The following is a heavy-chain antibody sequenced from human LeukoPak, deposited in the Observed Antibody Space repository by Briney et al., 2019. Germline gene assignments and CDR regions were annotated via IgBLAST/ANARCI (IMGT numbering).Heavy chain of an antibody. CDR3: ARESGRGGDDPFDI. CDR1: GFTFSSYS. Sequence: PGGSLRLSCAASGFTFSSYSMNWVRQAPGKGLEWVSSISSSSSYIYYADSVKGRFTTSRDNAKNSLYLQMNSLRAEDTAVYYCARESGRGGDDPFDIWGQGQWSPSLQ. J-gene: IGHJ3*02. V-gene: IGHV3-21*01. D-gene: IGHD3-16*01. CDR2: ISSSSSYI.